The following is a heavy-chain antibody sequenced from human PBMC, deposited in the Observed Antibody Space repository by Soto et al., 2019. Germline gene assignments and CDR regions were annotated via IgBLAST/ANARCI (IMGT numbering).Heavy chain of an antibody. CDR3: ATSYGSGYRAFDY. V-gene: IGHV1-69*02. D-gene: IGHD3-10*01. CDR2: VNHILSLS. J-gene: IGHJ4*02. Sequence: QVQLVQSGAEVKRPGSSVKVSCKASGDTFSFYSINWVRQAPGLGLEWVGRVNHILSLSNYAQRFQGRVKMTANKSTSTAYMVISSLRSEETAIYYCATSYGSGYRAFDYWGQGAQVIVSS. CDR1: GDTFSFYS.